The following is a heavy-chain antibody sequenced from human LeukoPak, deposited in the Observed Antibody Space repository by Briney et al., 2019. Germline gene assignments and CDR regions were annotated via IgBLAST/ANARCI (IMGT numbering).Heavy chain of an antibody. CDR2: ITGSGGSK. V-gene: IGHV3-23*01. D-gene: IGHD6-13*01. CDR3: ARFPEGSSTWSIDF. J-gene: IGHJ4*02. CDR1: RFTFSSYA. Sequence: GGSLRLSCAASRFTFSSYAMSWVRQAPGKGLEWVSAITGSGGSKYYADSVKGRFTISRDNAKNSLYLQMNSLRAEDTAVYYCARFPEGSSTWSIDFWGQGTLVTVSS.